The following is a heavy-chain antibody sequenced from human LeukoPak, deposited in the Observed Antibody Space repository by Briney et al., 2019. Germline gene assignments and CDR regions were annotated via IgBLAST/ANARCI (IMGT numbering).Heavy chain of an antibody. Sequence: ASVQVSCKASGDTFTDHYVQWVRQAPGQGLEWMGWITPSGRGANSAQKFQGRLTLSRDTSISTVYMELTRLTSDDTAIYYYARQDEAGYYFDYWGQGTLVTVSS. CDR1: GDTFTDHY. V-gene: IGHV1-2*02. J-gene: IGHJ4*02. CDR2: ITPSGRGA. CDR3: ARQDEAGYYFDY.